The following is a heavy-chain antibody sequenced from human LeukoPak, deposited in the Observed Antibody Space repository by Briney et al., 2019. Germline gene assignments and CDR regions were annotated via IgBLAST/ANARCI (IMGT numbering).Heavy chain of an antibody. D-gene: IGHD4-11*01. J-gene: IGHJ4*02. V-gene: IGHV3-74*01. CDR2: IKSDGSFT. CDR3: AGGRGNYGPWDY. Sequence: GGSLRLSCAASGFTFSNYWMHWIRQAPGKGLVWFSHIKSDGSFTGYADSVKGRFTISRDNAKNTLYLQMNSLRAEDTAVYYCAGGRGNYGPWDYWGQGTLVTVSS. CDR1: GFTFSNYW.